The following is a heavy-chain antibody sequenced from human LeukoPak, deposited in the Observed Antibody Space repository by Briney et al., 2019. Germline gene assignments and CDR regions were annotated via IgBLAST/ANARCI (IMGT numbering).Heavy chain of an antibody. CDR1: GYTFTIYG. D-gene: IGHD3-10*01. V-gene: IGHV1-18*01. J-gene: IGHJ4*02. CDR2: ISAYNGNT. Sequence: ASVKVSCKASGYTFTIYGISWVRQAPGQGLEWMGWISAYNGNTNYAQKLQGRVTMTTDTSTSTAYMELRSMRSDDTAVYYCARSLWFGELTPDAPVDYWGQGTLVTVSS. CDR3: ARSLWFGELTPDAPVDY.